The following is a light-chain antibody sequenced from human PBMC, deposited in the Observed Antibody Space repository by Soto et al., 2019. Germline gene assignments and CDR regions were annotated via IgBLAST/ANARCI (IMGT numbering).Light chain of an antibody. Sequence: EIVMTQSPATLSVSPVERAPLSCRASHRINSSLAWYQQKPDQAPRRLIYGASTRRTGIPARFSGSGSGTEFTLTISSLQSDDFATYYCQQYNNYSEAFGQGTQVDIK. CDR3: QQYNNYSEA. CDR1: HRINSS. J-gene: IGKJ1*01. CDR2: GAS. V-gene: IGKV3-15*01.